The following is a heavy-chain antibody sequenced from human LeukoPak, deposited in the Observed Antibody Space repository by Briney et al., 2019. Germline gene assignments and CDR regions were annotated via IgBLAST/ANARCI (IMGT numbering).Heavy chain of an antibody. D-gene: IGHD1-26*01. J-gene: IGHJ3*02. V-gene: IGHV3-74*01. CDR3: AREVVGATDAFDI. CDR2: VKTDGGIT. Sequence: GGSLRLSCAASGFTFSSHWMHRGRQASVNGLAWVSRVKTDGGITGYADSVKGRFSIFRDNAKNTLYLQMNSLRTEVTAVYFCAREVVGATDAFDIWGQGTMVTVSS. CDR1: GFTFSSHW.